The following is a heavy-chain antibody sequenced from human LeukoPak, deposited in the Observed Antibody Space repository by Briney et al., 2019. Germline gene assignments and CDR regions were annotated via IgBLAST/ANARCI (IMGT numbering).Heavy chain of an antibody. CDR2: INEDGSIT. Sequence: GGSLRLSCAASGFTVSSNYMSWVRQAPGKGLEWVSRINEDGSITNYADPVKGRFSISRDNAENTLYLQMNSLRAEDTAVYYCGRDLGGRSGYWGQGTLVTVSS. V-gene: IGHV3-74*01. CDR3: GRDLGGRSGY. J-gene: IGHJ4*02. D-gene: IGHD1-26*01. CDR1: GFTVSSNY.